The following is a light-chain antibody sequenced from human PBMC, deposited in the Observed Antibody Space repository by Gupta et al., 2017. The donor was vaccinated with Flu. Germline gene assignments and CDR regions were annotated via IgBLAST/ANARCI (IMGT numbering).Light chain of an antibody. V-gene: IGKV3-20*01. CDR3: HQYGSSPRT. J-gene: IGKJ1*01. CDR2: HAS. CDR1: QSISSNY. Sequence: EIVLTQSPDTLSLSPGETATLACRASQSISSNYLAWYQQKPGQAPRLLIDHASSRATGIPDRFSGSGSGTDFTLTISRMEPEDFAVYYCHQYGSSPRTFGQGTKVEIK.